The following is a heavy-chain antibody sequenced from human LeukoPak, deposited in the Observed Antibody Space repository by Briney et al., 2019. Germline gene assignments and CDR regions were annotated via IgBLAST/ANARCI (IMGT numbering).Heavy chain of an antibody. V-gene: IGHV3-9*01. D-gene: IGHD6-13*01. J-gene: IGHJ4*02. CDR1: GGSISSYY. CDR2: ISWNSGSL. Sequence: LSLTCTVSGGSISSYYWSWIRQPPGKGLEWVSGISWNSGSLGYADSVKGRFTISRDNAKNSLYLQMNSLRAEDTALYYCAKDIFTGIAAAGAIDYWGQGTLVTVSS. CDR3: AKDIFTGIAAAGAIDY.